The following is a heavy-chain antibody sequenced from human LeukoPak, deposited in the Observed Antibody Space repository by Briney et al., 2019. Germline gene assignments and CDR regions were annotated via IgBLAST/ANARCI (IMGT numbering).Heavy chain of an antibody. J-gene: IGHJ5*02. D-gene: IGHD3-3*01. V-gene: IGHV6-1*01. CDR3: AREEWNLVLNWFDP. CDR1: GDSVSSNSAA. CDR2: TYYRSKWYN. Sequence: SQTLSFTCAISGDSVSSNSAAWNWIRQSPSRGLEWLGRTYYRSKWYNDYAVSVKSRITINPDTSKNQFSLQLSSVTPEDTAVYYCAREEWNLVLNWFDPWGQGTLVTVSS.